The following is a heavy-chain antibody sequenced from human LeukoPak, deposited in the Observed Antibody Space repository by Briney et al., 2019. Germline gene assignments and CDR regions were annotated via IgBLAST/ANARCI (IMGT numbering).Heavy chain of an antibody. Sequence: QPGGSLRLSCAASGFTFSSYGMHWVRQAPGKGLEWVAVISYDGSNKYYADAVKGRFTVSRDNSKNTLYLQMNSLRAEDTAVYYCANSDYWGQGTLLTVSS. CDR3: ANSDY. CDR1: GFTFSSYG. V-gene: IGHV3-30*18. J-gene: IGHJ4*02. CDR2: ISYDGSNK.